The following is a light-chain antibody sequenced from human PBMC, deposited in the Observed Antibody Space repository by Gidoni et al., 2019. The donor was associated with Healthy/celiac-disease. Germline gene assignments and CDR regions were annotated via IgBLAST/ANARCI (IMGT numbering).Light chain of an antibody. J-gene: IGKJ1*01. CDR3: QQSYSTLWT. V-gene: IGKV1-39*01. CDR2: AAS. Sequence: DIQMTQSPSSLSASVGDRVTITCRASQSISSYLNWYQQKPGKAPKLLIYAASSLQSGVPSSFSGRGSGTDFTLTISSLQPEDFATYYCQQSYSTLWTFGQGTKVEIK. CDR1: QSISSY.